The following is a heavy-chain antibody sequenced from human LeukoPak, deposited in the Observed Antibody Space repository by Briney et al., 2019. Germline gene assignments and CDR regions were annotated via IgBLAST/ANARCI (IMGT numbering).Heavy chain of an antibody. V-gene: IGHV3-74*01. D-gene: IGHD2-15*01. J-gene: IGHJ6*02. CDR1: GFTFSSYW. CDR3: ARDGREDCSGGSCYSRLGVYYYGMDV. CDR2: ITSDGSST. Sequence: GGSLRLSCAASGFTFSSYWMHWVRQAPGKGLLWVSRITSDGSSTSYADSVKGRFTISRDNAKNTLYLQMNSLRAEDTAVYYCARDGREDCSGGSCYSRLGVYYYGMDVWGQGTTVTVSS.